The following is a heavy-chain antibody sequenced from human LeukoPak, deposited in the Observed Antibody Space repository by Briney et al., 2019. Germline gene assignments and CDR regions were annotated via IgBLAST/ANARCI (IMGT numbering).Heavy chain of an antibody. V-gene: IGHV3-21*04. J-gene: IGHJ4*02. D-gene: IGHD1-1*01. CDR2: ISSSSSYI. CDR1: GFTVSGYS. Sequence: GGSLRLSCAVSGFTVSGYSLNWVRQAPGKGLEWVSSISSSSSYIYYADSVKGRFTISRDNAKNSLYLQMNSLKTEDTAVYYCTRNHWNDGRYWGQGTLVTVSS. CDR3: TRNHWNDGRY.